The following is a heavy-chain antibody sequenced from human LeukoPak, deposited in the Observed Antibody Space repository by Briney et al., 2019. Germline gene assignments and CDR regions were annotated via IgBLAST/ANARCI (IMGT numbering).Heavy chain of an antibody. CDR1: GFTFSSYA. J-gene: IGHJ6*02. CDR3: ARGARRYYYYGMDV. V-gene: IGHV3-30-3*01. CDR2: ISYDGSNK. Sequence: GGSLRLSCAASGFTFSSYAMHWVRQAPGKGLEWVAVISYDGSNKYYADSVKGRFTISRDNSKNTLYLQMNSLRAEDTAVYYCARGARRYYYYGMDVWGQGTMVTVSS.